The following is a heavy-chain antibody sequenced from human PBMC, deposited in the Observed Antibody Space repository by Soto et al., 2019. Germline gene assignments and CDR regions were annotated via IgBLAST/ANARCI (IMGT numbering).Heavy chain of an antibody. CDR3: ARRVDYVGEAAFDI. D-gene: IGHD4-17*01. J-gene: IGHJ3*02. CDR1: GFTFSSYS. V-gene: IGHV3-48*02. Sequence: EVQLVESGGGLVQPGGSLRLSCAASGFTFSSYSTNWVRQAPGKGLEWLSYISSSSSTKYYADSVKGRFTISRDNAKNSLYLQMNSLRDEDTAVYYCARRVDYVGEAAFDIWGQGTMVTVSS. CDR2: ISSSSSTK.